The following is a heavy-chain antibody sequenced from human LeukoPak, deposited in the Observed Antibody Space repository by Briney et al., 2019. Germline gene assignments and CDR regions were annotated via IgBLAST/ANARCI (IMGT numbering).Heavy chain of an antibody. D-gene: IGHD3-10*01. CDR2: ISYSGGT. CDR1: GDSFTSYF. Sequence: SETLSLTCTVSGDSFTSYFWSWIRQPPGKGLEWIGLISYSGGTNYNPSLKSRVTISLDTSKKQISLNLSSATAADTAVYYCAGYYGSAYSRAFDIWGPGTMVTVSS. J-gene: IGHJ3*02. V-gene: IGHV4-59*03. CDR3: AGYYGSAYSRAFDI.